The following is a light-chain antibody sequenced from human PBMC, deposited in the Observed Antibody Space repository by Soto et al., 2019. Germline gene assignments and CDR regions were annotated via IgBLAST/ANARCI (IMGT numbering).Light chain of an antibody. J-gene: IGKJ2*01. V-gene: IGKV1-39*01. Sequence: DLQMTQSPSSLSASVGDRVTITCRASQNINKYLNWYQQKPGKAPKLLIYAASNLQSGVPSRFSGSGSGTDFTLTISSLQPEDFATYYCQQSYSTLMYTFGQGTKLEIK. CDR3: QQSYSTLMYT. CDR2: AAS. CDR1: QNINKY.